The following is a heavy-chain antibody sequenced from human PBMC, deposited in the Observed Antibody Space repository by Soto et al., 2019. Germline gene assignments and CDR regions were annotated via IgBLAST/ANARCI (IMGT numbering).Heavy chain of an antibody. CDR1: GFSLHTSGVG. CDR2: IYWDDDK. V-gene: IGHV2-5*02. J-gene: IGHJ3*02. Sequence: SGATLVNPTQTLTPTCTFYGFSLHTSGVGVGWIRHPPGKSPHWLALIYWDDDKRYSPSLXSRLAITKDTSKNQVVLTMTNMDPVDPATYYWTHIRYQNYDSGGEDAFDIWGQGTLVTVSS. CDR3: THIRYQNYDSGGEDAFDI. D-gene: IGHD3-22*01.